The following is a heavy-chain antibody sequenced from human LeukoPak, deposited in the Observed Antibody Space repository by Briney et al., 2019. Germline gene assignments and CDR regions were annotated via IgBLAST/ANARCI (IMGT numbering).Heavy chain of an antibody. J-gene: IGHJ4*02. CDR1: GDSIESYF. CDR3: AALPYTTAWREY. D-gene: IGHD3-16*01. V-gene: IGHV4-59*13. Sequence: SETLSLACSLSGDSIESYFWTWIRQPRGKGPEWIGYMYNSGPPNYNPSLKSRVTISGDTTKNVFSLNLQSVTAADSAIYYCAALPYTTAWREYWGQGALVTVSS. CDR2: MYNSGPP.